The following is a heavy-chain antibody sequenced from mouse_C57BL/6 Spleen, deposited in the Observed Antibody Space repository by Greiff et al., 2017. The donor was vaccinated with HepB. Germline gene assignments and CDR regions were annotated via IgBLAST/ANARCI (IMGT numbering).Heavy chain of an antibody. J-gene: IGHJ2*01. V-gene: IGHV5-17*01. CDR1: VFTFSDYG. D-gene: IGHD2-4*01. Sequence: EVKVGESGGGLVKPGGSLKLSCAASVFTFSDYGMPWVRQAPEKGLGWVSYISSGSSTIYYADTVKGRFTISRDNAKNTLFLQMTSLRSEDTAMYYCARGDDYDRGHYFDYWGQGTTLTVSS. CDR3: ARGDDYDRGHYFDY. CDR2: ISSGSSTI.